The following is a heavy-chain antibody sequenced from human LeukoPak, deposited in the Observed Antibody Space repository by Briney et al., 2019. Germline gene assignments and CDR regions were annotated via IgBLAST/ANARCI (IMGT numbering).Heavy chain of an antibody. Sequence: SETLSLTCTVSGGSISSSSYYWGWIRQPPGKGLEWIGSIYYSGSTYYNPSLKSRVTISVDTSKNQFSLKLSSVTAADTAVYYCARVHPAYYYDSSGYYYEPDYWGQGTLVTVSS. J-gene: IGHJ4*02. D-gene: IGHD3-22*01. V-gene: IGHV4-39*07. CDR3: ARVHPAYYYDSSGYYYEPDY. CDR1: GGSISSSSYY. CDR2: IYYSGST.